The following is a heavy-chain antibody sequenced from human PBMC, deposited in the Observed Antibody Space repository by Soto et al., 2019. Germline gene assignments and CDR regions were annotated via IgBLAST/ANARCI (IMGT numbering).Heavy chain of an antibody. D-gene: IGHD5-12*01. CDR1: GFTFSGYA. Sequence: PGGSLRLSCAASGFTFSGYAMHWVRQAPGKGLEWVAVISYDGSNKYYADSVKGRFTISRDNSKNTLYLQMNSLRAEDTAVYYCAREVREGGYAAEALGDGMDVWGQGTTVTV. CDR3: AREVREGGYAAEALGDGMDV. V-gene: IGHV3-30-3*01. J-gene: IGHJ6*02. CDR2: ISYDGSNK.